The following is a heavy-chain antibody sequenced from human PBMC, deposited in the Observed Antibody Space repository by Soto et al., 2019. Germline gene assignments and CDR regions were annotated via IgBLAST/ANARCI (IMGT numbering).Heavy chain of an antibody. CDR2: ISYDGSNK. CDR3: TRDPMGRYNGSRSYYSDS. CDR1: GFTFSSYA. J-gene: IGHJ4*02. V-gene: IGHV3-30-3*01. Sequence: QVQLVESGGGVVQPGRSLRLSCAASGFTFSSYAMHWVCQAPGKGLEWGAVISYDGSNKYYSDSVKGRFTTSRDNSKNTGYLQMNSRKAEVTAVYYCTRDPMGRYNGSRSYYSDSWGQGSLVTVSS. D-gene: IGHD3-10*01.